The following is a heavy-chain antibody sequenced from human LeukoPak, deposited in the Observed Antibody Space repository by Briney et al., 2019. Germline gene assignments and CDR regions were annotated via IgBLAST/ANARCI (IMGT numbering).Heavy chain of an antibody. CDR1: GYTLTELS. J-gene: IGHJ1*01. CDR2: FDPEDGET. V-gene: IGHV1-24*01. D-gene: IGHD2-21*02. CDR3: ATGPYCGGDRYRAEYFQH. Sequence: ASVKVSCKVSGYTLTELSMHWVRQAPGKGLEWMGGFDPEDGETIYAQKFQGRVTMTEDTSTDTAYMELSSLRSEDTAVYYCATGPYCGGDRYRAEYFQHWGQGTLVTVSS.